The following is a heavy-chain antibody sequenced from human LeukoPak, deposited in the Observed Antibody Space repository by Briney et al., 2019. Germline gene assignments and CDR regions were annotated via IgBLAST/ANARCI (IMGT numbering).Heavy chain of an antibody. CDR3: ARDLTRGVAQHTGLPGY. CDR1: GFTFSSYG. CDR2: IWYDGSNK. J-gene: IGHJ4*02. Sequence: GGSLRLSCAASGFTFSSYGMHWVRQAPGKGLEWVAVIWYDGSNKYYADSVKGRFTISRDNSKNTLYLQMNSLRAEDTAVYYCARDLTRGVAQHTGLPGYWGQGTLVTVSS. V-gene: IGHV3-33*01. D-gene: IGHD2-15*01.